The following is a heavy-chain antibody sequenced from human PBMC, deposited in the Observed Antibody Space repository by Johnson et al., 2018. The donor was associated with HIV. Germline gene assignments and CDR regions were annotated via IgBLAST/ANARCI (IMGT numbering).Heavy chain of an antibody. J-gene: IGHJ3*02. CDR1: GFTFRSYA. V-gene: IGHV3-30-3*01. CDR3: ARAINDAFDI. CDR2: ISYDGSNK. Sequence: QVQLVESGGGVVQPGRSLRLSCAASGFTFRSYAMHWVRQAPGKGLEWVAVISYDGSNKYYADSVKGRFTISRDNSKNTLYLQMNSLRAEDTAVYYCARAINDAFDIWGQGTTVTISS.